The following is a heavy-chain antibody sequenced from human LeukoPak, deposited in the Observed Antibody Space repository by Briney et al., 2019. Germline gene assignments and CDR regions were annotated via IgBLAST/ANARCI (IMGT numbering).Heavy chain of an antibody. Sequence: SETLSLTCAVYGESFSGYYWTWIRQPPGKGLEWIGEINHRGSTNYNPSLKSRVIISVDTSKDQFSLRLNSVTAADTAIYYCARGDITTGGAPFDHWDQGSLVTVSS. CDR1: GESFSGYY. V-gene: IGHV4-34*01. J-gene: IGHJ4*02. D-gene: IGHD2-21*01. CDR3: ARGDITTGGAPFDH. CDR2: INHRGST.